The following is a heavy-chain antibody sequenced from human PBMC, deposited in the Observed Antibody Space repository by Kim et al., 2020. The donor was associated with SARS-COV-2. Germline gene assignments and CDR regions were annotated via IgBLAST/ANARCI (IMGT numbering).Heavy chain of an antibody. J-gene: IGHJ4*02. V-gene: IGHV4-39*01. CDR1: GGSISSSTYY. Sequence: SETLSLTCTVSGGSISSSTYYWGWIRQPPGKGLEWIGSIYFSGSTYYNPSLKSRVAISVDSSKNQFSLKLSSVTAADTTVYYCARGIAATGHSRALGYWGQGTLVTFSS. D-gene: IGHD6-13*01. CDR2: IYFSGST. CDR3: ARGIAATGHSRALGY.